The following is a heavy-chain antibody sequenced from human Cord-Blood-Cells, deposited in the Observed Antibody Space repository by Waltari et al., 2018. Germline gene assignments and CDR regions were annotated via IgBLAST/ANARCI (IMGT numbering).Heavy chain of an antibody. CDR3: VRHALGGNCSGGSCYFDY. CDR2: INHSGST. Sequence: QVQLQQWGAGLLKPSETLSLTCAVDGGSFSGYYWSWIRQPPGKGLEWIGEINHSGSTNYNPSLKSRVTISVDTSKNQFSLKLSSVTAADTAVYYCVRHALGGNCSGGSCYFDYWGQGTLVTVSS. J-gene: IGHJ4*02. D-gene: IGHD2-15*01. V-gene: IGHV4-34*01. CDR1: GGSFSGYY.